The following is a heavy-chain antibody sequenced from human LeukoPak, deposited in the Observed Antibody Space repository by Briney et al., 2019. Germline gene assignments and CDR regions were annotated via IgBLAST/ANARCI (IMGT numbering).Heavy chain of an antibody. V-gene: IGHV4-34*01. CDR2: INHSGST. D-gene: IGHD1-14*01. Sequence: SETLSPTCAVYGGSFSGYYWSWIRQPPGKGLEWIGEINHSGSTNYNPSLKSRVTISVDTSKNQFSLKLSSVTAADTAVYYYARGKRGSQTETYYFDYWGQGTLVTVSS. J-gene: IGHJ4*02. CDR3: ARGKRGSQTETYYFDY. CDR1: GGSFSGYY.